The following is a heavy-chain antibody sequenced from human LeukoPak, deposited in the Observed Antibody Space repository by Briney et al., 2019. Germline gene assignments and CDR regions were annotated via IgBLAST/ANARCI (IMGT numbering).Heavy chain of an antibody. J-gene: IGHJ4*02. D-gene: IGHD1-26*01. CDR2: INEDGSTT. CDR3: VRDLGGRSGH. Sequence: PGGSLRLSCEASGFTFSSNWMHWVRQAPGKGLVWVSRINEDGSTTNYADSVKDRSTIFRDNAKNTLYLQMNSLRAEDTAVYYCVRDLGGRSGHWGQGTLVTVSS. CDR1: GFTFSSNW. V-gene: IGHV3-74*01.